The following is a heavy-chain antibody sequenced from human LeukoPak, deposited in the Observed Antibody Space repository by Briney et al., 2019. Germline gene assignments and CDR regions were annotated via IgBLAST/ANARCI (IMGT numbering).Heavy chain of an antibody. CDR1: GFTSSSYW. CDR2: ISGDGTAR. Sequence: GGSLRLSCAASGFTSSSYWMHWVRQVPGKGLVWVSRISGDGTARNYADSVKGRFTISRDNSKNTLYLQMNSLRAEDTAVYYCAREYYYDSSGYLVYYYYGMDVWGQGTTVTVSS. CDR3: AREYYYDSSGYLVYYYYGMDV. V-gene: IGHV3-74*01. J-gene: IGHJ6*02. D-gene: IGHD3-22*01.